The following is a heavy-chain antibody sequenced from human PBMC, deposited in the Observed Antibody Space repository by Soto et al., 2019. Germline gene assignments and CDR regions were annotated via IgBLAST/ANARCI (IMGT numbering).Heavy chain of an antibody. CDR3: AKATTNGGWFNPFDS. Sequence: GGSLRLSCAASGFSFVNYAMNWVRQAPGKGLEWVSGLSGSGTSTYYADSVKGRFAISRDNSRDTLFLQMNSLTADDTAVYYCAKATTNGGWFNPFDSWGQGALVTVSS. D-gene: IGHD6-19*01. J-gene: IGHJ4*02. V-gene: IGHV3-23*01. CDR1: GFSFVNYA. CDR2: LSGSGTST.